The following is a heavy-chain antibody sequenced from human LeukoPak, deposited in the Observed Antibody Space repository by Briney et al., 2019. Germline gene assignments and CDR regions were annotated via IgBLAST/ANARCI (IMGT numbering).Heavy chain of an antibody. D-gene: IGHD2-21*02. J-gene: IGHJ6*02. CDR1: RFTFRAYA. V-gene: IGHV3-30*18. Sequence: GRSLRLSRAASRFTFRAYAINGVCEAPHEGLEWGGLISYDGSSQSYVDSMKSRVTISRENSKKRVYVQRNSLRAEDTTVYYGAKSRSPTADGLYYGMDVWGQGTTVTVSS. CDR2: ISYDGSSQ. CDR3: AKSRSPTADGLYYGMDV.